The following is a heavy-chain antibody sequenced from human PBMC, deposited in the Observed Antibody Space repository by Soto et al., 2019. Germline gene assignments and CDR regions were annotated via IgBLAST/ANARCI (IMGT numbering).Heavy chain of an antibody. D-gene: IGHD6-6*01. CDR1: GFTFSSYG. Sequence: GGSLRLSCAASGFTFSSYGMHWVRQAPGKGLEWVAVISYDGSNKYYADSVKGRFTISRDNSKNTLYLQMNSLRAEDTAVYYCAKDRSGALSIAGYYYYYGMDVWGQGTTVTVSS. CDR3: AKDRSGALSIAGYYYYYGMDV. J-gene: IGHJ6*02. V-gene: IGHV3-30*18. CDR2: ISYDGSNK.